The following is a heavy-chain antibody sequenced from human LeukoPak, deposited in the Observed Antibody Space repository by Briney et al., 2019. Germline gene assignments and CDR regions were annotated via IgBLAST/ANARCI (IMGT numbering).Heavy chain of an antibody. V-gene: IGHV1-46*01. J-gene: IGHJ4*02. CDR1: GFTFSSYA. CDR3: ARDDSGPKNSGWYYPDY. CDR2: INPSGGST. Sequence: GGSLRLSCAASGFTFSSYAMHWVRQAPGQGLEWMGIINPSGGSTSYAQKFQGRVTMTRDTSTSTVYMELSSLRSEDTAVYYCARDDSGPKNSGWYYPDYWGQGTLVTVSS. D-gene: IGHD6-19*01.